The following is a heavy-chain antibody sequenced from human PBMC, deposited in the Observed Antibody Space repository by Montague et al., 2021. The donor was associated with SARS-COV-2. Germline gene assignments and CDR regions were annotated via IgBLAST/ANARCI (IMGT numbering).Heavy chain of an antibody. D-gene: IGHD3-10*01. CDR2: SSGSDGGT. CDR3: AKDSYYYGLGYGMDV. Sequence: SLRLSCAASGFTFSNSAMNWVRQAPGKGLEWVSGSSGSDGGTHYXDSVKGRFTISRDNSKNVPYLQMSSLRAEDTALYYCAKDSYYYGLGYGMDVWGQGTTVTVSS. J-gene: IGHJ6*02. V-gene: IGHV3-23*01. CDR1: GFTFSNSA.